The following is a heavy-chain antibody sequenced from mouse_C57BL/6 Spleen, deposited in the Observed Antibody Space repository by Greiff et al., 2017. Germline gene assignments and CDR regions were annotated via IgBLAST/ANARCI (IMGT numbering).Heavy chain of an antibody. D-gene: IGHD2-14*01. CDR2: IDPEDGDT. J-gene: IGHJ1*03. Sequence: EVQLQQSGAELVRPGASVKLSCTASGFNINGYYMHWVKQRPEQGLEWIGRIDPEDGDTEYAPKFQGKATMTGDTSSNTAYLQLSSLTSEDTAVYYCTTGYDGTRYCDVWGTGTTVTVSA. CDR3: TTGYDGTRYCDV. CDR1: GFNINGYY. V-gene: IGHV14-1*01.